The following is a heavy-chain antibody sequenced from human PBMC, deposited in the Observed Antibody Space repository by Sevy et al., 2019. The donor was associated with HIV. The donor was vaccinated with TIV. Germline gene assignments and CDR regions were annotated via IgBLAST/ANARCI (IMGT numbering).Heavy chain of an antibody. Sequence: GGSLRLSCAASGFTFSSYAMNWVRQAPGKGLEWVSSINAISSNIYYADSVKGRFTISRDNAENSLYLQMNSLRAEDTAVYYCARGFWSWEDDYWGQGTLVTVSS. CDR2: INAISSNI. CDR1: GFTFSSYA. J-gene: IGHJ4*02. CDR3: ARGFWSWEDDY. D-gene: IGHD3-3*01. V-gene: IGHV3-21*01.